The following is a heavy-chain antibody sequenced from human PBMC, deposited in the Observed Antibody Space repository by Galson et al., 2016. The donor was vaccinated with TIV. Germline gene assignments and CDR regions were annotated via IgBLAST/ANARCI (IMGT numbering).Heavy chain of an antibody. D-gene: IGHD6-13*01. Sequence: SLRLSCAASGFTFSSSTMNWVRQAPGKGLEWVSSISGRRSYIYYADSVKGRFTVSRDNAKNSLYLQMNGLRVEDSGVYFCASQRPAYSSSWYHFDDWGQGTPVIVSS. CDR1: GFTFSSST. CDR3: ASQRPAYSSSWYHFDD. J-gene: IGHJ4*02. V-gene: IGHV3-21*01. CDR2: ISGRRSYI.